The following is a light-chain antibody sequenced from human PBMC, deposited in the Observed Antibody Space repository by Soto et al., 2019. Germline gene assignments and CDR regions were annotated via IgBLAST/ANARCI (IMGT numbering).Light chain of an antibody. CDR2: GAS. Sequence: QLTQSPSSLSAPVGDRVTITCRASQDISRYLAWYQQRAGKAPKLLIYGASTLQSGVPSRFSGSGYGTEFTLSISILQPEDCATYHCQQLQRTPFTFGPGTTVD. CDR3: QQLQRTPFT. J-gene: IGKJ3*01. V-gene: IGKV1-9*01. CDR1: QDISRY.